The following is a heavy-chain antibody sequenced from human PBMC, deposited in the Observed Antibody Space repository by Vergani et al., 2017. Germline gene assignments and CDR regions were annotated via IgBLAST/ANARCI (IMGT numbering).Heavy chain of an antibody. V-gene: IGHV3-7*01. J-gene: IGHJ6*02. CDR1: GFISSSYW. Sequence: EGQLVESGGDWVQRGGSLRLSCAASGFISSSYWMSWVRQAPGKGLEWVANVNQDGSEKYYVDSVRGRFTISRDNAKNSIYLQINSLRAEDTAVYFCVRVPLIRRGSGNYGINNYHGMDVWGQGTTVIVSS. CDR3: VRVPLIRRGSGNYGINNYHGMDV. CDR2: VNQDGSEK. D-gene: IGHD3-10*01.